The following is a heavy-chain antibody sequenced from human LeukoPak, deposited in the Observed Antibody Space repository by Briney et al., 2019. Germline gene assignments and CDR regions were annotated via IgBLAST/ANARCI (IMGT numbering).Heavy chain of an antibody. D-gene: IGHD2-15*01. Sequence: SQTLSLTCTVSGGSISSGGYYWSWIRQHPGKGLEWIGYIYYSGSTYYNPSLKSRVTISVDTSKNQFSLKLSSVTAADTAVYYCAREGRSGGSCYFDYWGQGTLVTVSS. CDR2: IYYSGST. J-gene: IGHJ4*02. CDR3: AREGRSGGSCYFDY. V-gene: IGHV4-31*03. CDR1: GGSISSGGYY.